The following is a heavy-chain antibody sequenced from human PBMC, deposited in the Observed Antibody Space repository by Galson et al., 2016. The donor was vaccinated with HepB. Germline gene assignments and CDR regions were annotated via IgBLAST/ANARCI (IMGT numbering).Heavy chain of an antibody. CDR3: ARHTEMATYEN. CDR2: ISSSYSYI. J-gene: IGHJ4*02. D-gene: IGHD5-24*01. Sequence: SLRLSCAASGFTFSSYSMNWVRQAPGKGLEWVSSISSSYSYIYYADSVKGRFTISRDNAKNSLYLQMNSLRAEDTAVYYCARHTEMATYENWGQGTLVTVSS. CDR1: GFTFSSYS. V-gene: IGHV3-21*01.